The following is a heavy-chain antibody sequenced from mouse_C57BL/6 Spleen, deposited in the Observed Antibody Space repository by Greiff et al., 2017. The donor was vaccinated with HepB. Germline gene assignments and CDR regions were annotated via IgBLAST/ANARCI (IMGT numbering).Heavy chain of an antibody. CDR1: GYTFTSYW. D-gene: IGHD2-13*01. CDR3: ARSDYGRWYFDV. Sequence: QVQLQQPGAELVRPGTSVKLSCKASGYTFTSYWMHWVKQRPGQGLEWIGVIDPSDSYTNYNQKFKGKATLTVYTSSSTAYMQLRSLTSEDAAVYYCARSDYGRWYFDVWGTGTTVTVSS. J-gene: IGHJ1*03. V-gene: IGHV1-59*01. CDR2: IDPSDSYT.